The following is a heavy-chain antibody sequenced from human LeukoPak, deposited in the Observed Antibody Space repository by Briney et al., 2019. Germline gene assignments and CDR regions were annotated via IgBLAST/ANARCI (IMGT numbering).Heavy chain of an antibody. D-gene: IGHD4-17*01. Sequence: SETLSLTCAVYGGSFSGYYWSWIRQPPGKGLEWIGEINHSGSTNYNPSLKSRVTISVDTSKNQFSLKLSSVTAADTAVYYCARARFELGTVTTQLRPNDAFDIWGQGTMVTVSS. CDR1: GGSFSGYY. J-gene: IGHJ3*02. CDR3: ARARFELGTVTTQLRPNDAFDI. V-gene: IGHV4-34*01. CDR2: INHSGST.